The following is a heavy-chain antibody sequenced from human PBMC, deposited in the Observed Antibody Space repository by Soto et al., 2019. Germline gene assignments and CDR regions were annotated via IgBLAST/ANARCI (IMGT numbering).Heavy chain of an antibody. CDR3: EKDSGVAGSGSSFYYYYYMDV. CDR2: ISGSGGST. J-gene: IGHJ6*03. V-gene: IGHV3-23*01. CDR1: GFTFSSYA. D-gene: IGHD3-10*01. Sequence: EVQLLESGGGLVQPGGSLRLSCAASGFTFSSYAMSWVRQAPGKGLEWVSAISGSGGSTYYADSVKGRFTISRDNSKNTLYLQMNSLRAEDTAVYYCEKDSGVAGSGSSFYYYYYMDVWGKGTTVTVSS.